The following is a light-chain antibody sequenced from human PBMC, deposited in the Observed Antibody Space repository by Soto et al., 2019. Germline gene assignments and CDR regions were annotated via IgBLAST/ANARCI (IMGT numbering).Light chain of an antibody. CDR3: HLYGTSPLFT. V-gene: IGKV3-20*01. CDR2: GAS. Sequence: EIVMTQSPGTLSLSPGERATISCRASQVIGSSYLAWSQQKPGQAPRPLIYGASNRATGVPDRFSGTGSGTDFTLTISRLEPEDFAVYYCHLYGTSPLFTFGQGTKLEIK. CDR1: QVIGSSY. J-gene: IGKJ2*01.